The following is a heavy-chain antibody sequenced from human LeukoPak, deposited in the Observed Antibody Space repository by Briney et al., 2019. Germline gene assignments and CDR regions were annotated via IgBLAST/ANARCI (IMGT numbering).Heavy chain of an antibody. CDR3: ARGTTVVTDFDY. D-gene: IGHD4-23*01. V-gene: IGHV1-18*01. Sequence: ASVKVSCKASGYTFTSYGISWVRQAPGQGLEWMGWISAYNGNTNYAQKFQGRVTITRNTSISTAYMELSSLRSEDTAVYYCARGTTVVTDFDYWGQGTLVTVSS. CDR2: ISAYNGNT. CDR1: GYTFTSYG. J-gene: IGHJ4*02.